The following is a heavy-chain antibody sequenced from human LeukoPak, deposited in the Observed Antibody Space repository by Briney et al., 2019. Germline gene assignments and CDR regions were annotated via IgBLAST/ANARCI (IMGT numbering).Heavy chain of an antibody. CDR2: ISYDGSNK. CDR3: AKEGWFDAFDI. CDR1: GFTFSSYG. J-gene: IGHJ3*02. Sequence: PGGSLRLSCAASGFTFSSYGMHWVRQAPGRGLEWVAVISYDGSNKYYADSVKGRFTISRGNSKNTLYLQMNSLRAEDTAVYYCAKEGWFDAFDIWGQGTMVTVSS. D-gene: IGHD6-19*01. V-gene: IGHV3-30*18.